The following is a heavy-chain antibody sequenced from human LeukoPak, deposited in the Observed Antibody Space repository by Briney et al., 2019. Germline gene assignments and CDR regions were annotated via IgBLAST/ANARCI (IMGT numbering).Heavy chain of an antibody. CDR2: IYRGGTT. J-gene: IGHJ4*02. CDR3: ARGRDAAMAYGE. V-gene: IGHV3-53*01. Sequence: PGGSLRLSCAASGFTVSSTYMSWVRQAPGKGLEWVSIIYRGGTTYYADSVQGRFTISRDNSKNTLYLQMNTLRAEDTALYFCARGRDAAMAYGEWGQGTLVTVSS. CDR1: GFTVSSTY. D-gene: IGHD5-18*01.